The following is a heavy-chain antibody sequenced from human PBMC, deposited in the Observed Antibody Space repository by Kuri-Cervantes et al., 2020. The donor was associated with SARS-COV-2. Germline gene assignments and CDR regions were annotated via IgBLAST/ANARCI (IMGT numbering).Heavy chain of an antibody. V-gene: IGHV1-46*01. CDR2: INPSGGST. J-gene: IGHJ4*02. CDR3: ARATRPRIAAAAYYFDY. CDR1: GYTFTSYY. D-gene: IGHD6-13*01. Sequence: ASVKVSCKASGYTFTSYYMHWVRQAPGQGLEWMGIINPSGGSTSYAQKFQGRVTMTRDTSTSTVYMELSSLRSEDAAVYYCARATRPRIAAAAYYFDYWGQGTLVTVSS.